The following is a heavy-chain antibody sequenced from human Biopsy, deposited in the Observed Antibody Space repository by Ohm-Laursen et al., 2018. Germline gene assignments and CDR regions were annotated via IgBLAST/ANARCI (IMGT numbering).Heavy chain of an antibody. D-gene: IGHD2/OR15-2a*01. CDR1: GYTFTSYD. CDR3: ARVFCTSTTCYGLLDN. J-gene: IGHJ4*02. V-gene: IGHV1-18*01. Sequence: GSSVKVSCKASGYTFTSYDISWERQAPGQGLEWMGWISPYNDKTSYPPKLQDRVTMTADTSTNTAHMELRSLRSDDTAAYYCARVFCTSTTCYGLLDNWGQGTVVTVSS. CDR2: ISPYNDKT.